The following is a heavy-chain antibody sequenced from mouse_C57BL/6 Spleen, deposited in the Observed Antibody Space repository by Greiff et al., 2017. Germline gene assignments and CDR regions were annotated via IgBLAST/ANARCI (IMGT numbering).Heavy chain of an antibody. Sequence: VKLVESGPGLVAPSPSLSITCTVSGFSLTSYCVHWVRQPPGKGLEWLVVIWSDGSTTYNSALKSRLSISKDNSKSQVFLKMNSLQTDDTAMYYCARHALDYYGSSDYFDYWGQGTTLTVSS. CDR2: IWSDGST. V-gene: IGHV2-6-1*01. CDR1: GFSLTSYC. CDR3: ARHALDYYGSSDYFDY. D-gene: IGHD1-1*01. J-gene: IGHJ2*01.